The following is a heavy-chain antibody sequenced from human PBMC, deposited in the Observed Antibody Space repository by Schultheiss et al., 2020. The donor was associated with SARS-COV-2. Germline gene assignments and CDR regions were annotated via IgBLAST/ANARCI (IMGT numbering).Heavy chain of an antibody. J-gene: IGHJ6*02. V-gene: IGHV4-30-4*01. D-gene: IGHD4-17*01. CDR3: ARDGDYYHGLDV. CDR1: GGSISSGDYY. CDR2: IYYSGST. Sequence: SQTLSLTCTVSGGSISSGDYYWSWIRQPPGKGLEWIGYIYYSGSTNYNPSLKSRVTISVDTSKNQFSLNLNSVTAADTAVYYCARDGDYYHGLDVWGQGTTVTVSS.